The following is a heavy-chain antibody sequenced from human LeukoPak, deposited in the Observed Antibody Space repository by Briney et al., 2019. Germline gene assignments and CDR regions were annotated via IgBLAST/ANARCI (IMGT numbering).Heavy chain of an antibody. CDR1: GGSISSYY. V-gene: IGHV4-59*12. CDR2: IYYSGST. D-gene: IGHD3-3*01. J-gene: IGHJ3*02. CDR3: AGQYYDFWSGYYGGDAFDI. Sequence: SETLSLTCTVSGGSISSYYWSWIRQPPGKGLEWIGYIYYSGSTNYNPSLKSRVTISVDTSKNQFSLKLSSVTAADTAVYYCAGQYYDFWSGYYGGDAFDIWAKGQWSPSLQ.